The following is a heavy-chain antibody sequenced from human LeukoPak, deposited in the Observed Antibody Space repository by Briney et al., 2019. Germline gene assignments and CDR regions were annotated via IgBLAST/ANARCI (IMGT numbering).Heavy chain of an antibody. J-gene: IGHJ6*03. V-gene: IGHV3-30*02. Sequence: PGGSLRLSCAASGFTFSNYGIHWVRQAPGKGLEWVAFVRYDANNKYYADSVKGRFTISRDNSKNTLSLQMNSLRAEDTAVYYCAKVVGEAMTYYYYMDVWGKGSTVTVSS. CDR1: GFTFSNYG. CDR2: VRYDANNK. D-gene: IGHD3-10*01. CDR3: AKVVGEAMTYYYYMDV.